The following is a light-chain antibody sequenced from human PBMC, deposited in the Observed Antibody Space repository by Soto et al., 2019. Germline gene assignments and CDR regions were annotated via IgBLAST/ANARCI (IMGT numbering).Light chain of an antibody. CDR3: MQTIPPLLT. CDR2: EVF. Sequence: DVVLTQSPLSLSVTPGQPASISCKPSQSLLHSDGKNLLYWYLQKAGHPPQLLIYEVFKRYSGVPERFSGSGSATDFTLKLSGEEAEDVVTYYCMQTIPPLLTFGGGTQVDIK. CDR1: QSLLHSDGKNL. V-gene: IGKV2D-29*01. J-gene: IGKJ4*01.